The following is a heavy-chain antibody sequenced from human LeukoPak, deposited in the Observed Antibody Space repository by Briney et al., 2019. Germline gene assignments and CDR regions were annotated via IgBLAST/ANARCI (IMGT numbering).Heavy chain of an antibody. D-gene: IGHD7-27*01. J-gene: IGHJ4*02. CDR1: GYTFTSYY. Sequence: GASVKVSCKASGYTFTSYYMHWVRQVPGQGLEWMGIINPGRGNTNYAQNFHGRVTLTRDTSTSTSYMELSSMRSEDTAVYYCARDRDWGSSDPFDYWGQGTLGTVSS. CDR2: INPGRGNT. V-gene: IGHV1-46*01. CDR3: ARDRDWGSSDPFDY.